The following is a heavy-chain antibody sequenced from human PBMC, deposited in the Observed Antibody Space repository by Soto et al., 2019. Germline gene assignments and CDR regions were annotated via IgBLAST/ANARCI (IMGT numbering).Heavy chain of an antibody. J-gene: IGHJ5*02. CDR3: AKDQSGVATRSDPFDP. CDR1: GFTFSSYG. CDR2: ISYDGSNK. D-gene: IGHD5-12*01. Sequence: GGSLRLSCAASGFTFSSYGMHWVRQAPGKGLEWVAVISYDGSNKYYADSVKGRFTISRDNSKNTLYLQMNSLRAEDTAVYYCAKDQSGVATRSDPFDPWGQGTLVTVSS. V-gene: IGHV3-30*18.